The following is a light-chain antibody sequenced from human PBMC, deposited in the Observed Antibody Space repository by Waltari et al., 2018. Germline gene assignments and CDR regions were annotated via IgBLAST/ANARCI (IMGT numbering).Light chain of an antibody. CDR1: QSLLHSDGRTY. CDR2: EVS. Sequence: DAVLTQTPLSLSVTTGPPASISCKSSQSLLHSDGRTYLFWYLQKPGQPPQLLIYEVSNRFSGVPDRFSGRGSGTDFTLMISRVEAEDVGVYYCMQVTHFPPVTFGPGTTVDIK. J-gene: IGKJ3*01. CDR3: MQVTHFPPVT. V-gene: IGKV2D-29*01.